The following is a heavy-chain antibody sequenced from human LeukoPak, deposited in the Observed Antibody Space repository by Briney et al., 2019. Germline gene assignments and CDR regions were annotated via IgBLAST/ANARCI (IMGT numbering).Heavy chain of an antibody. CDR1: GGSISNYY. V-gene: IGHV4-59*01. CDR3: ARPLGGDLDAFDI. CDR2: MHYRGST. J-gene: IGHJ3*02. Sequence: SETLSLTCTVYGGSISNYYWSWIRQPPGKRLEWIGYMHYRGSTNYNPPLTSRVTISVDTSKNQLFLKLTSVTAADTAMYFCARPLGGDLDAFDIWGQGTMVTVSS. D-gene: IGHD3-16*01.